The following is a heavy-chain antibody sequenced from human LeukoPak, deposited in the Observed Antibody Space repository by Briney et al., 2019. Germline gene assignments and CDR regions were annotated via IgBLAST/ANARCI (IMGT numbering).Heavy chain of an antibody. CDR3: ARDLMVRGETGAFDI. V-gene: IGHV3-11*04. Sequence: GGSLRLSCAASGFTFSDYYMSWIRQAPGKGLEWVSYISSSGSTIYYADSVKGRFTISRDNSKNTLYLQMNSLRPEDTAVYYCARDLMVRGETGAFDIWGQGTMVTVSS. CDR2: ISSSGSTI. D-gene: IGHD3-10*01. CDR1: GFTFSDYY. J-gene: IGHJ3*02.